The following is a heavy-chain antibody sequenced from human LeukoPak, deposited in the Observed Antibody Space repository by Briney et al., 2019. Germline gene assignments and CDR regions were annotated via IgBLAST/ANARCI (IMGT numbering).Heavy chain of an antibody. J-gene: IGHJ6*03. D-gene: IGHD3-16*01. CDR1: GFTFSSYA. CDR3: ARLGFNGYYYYYYYMDV. V-gene: IGHV3-23*01. CDR2: ISGSGGST. Sequence: GGSLRLSCAASGFTFSSYAMSWVRQAPGKGLEWVSAISGSGGSTYYADSVKGRFTISRDNSKNTLYLQMNSLRAEDTAVYYCARLGFNGYYYYYYYMDVWGKGTTVTVSS.